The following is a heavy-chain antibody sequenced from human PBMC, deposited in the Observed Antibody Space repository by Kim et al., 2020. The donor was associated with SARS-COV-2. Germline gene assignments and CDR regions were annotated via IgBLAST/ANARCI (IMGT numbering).Heavy chain of an antibody. Sequence: GGSLRLSCSASGFTFSSYAMHWVRQAPGKGLEYVSAISSNGGSTYYADSVKGRFTISRDNSKNTLYLQMSSLRAEDTAVYYCVKDGPDIVVVVAATRDRVASDYWGQGTLVTVSS. CDR1: GFTFSSYA. CDR3: VKDGPDIVVVVAATRDRVASDY. V-gene: IGHV3-64D*09. J-gene: IGHJ4*02. D-gene: IGHD2-15*01. CDR2: ISSNGGST.